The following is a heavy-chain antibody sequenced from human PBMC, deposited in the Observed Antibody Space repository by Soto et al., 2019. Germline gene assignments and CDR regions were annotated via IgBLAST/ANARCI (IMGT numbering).Heavy chain of an antibody. D-gene: IGHD3-22*01. CDR2: MYHTGST. CDR3: ARSSRYQYDSSEGKFEH. J-gene: IGHJ4*02. CDR1: GVSISSNNW. Sequence: QVQLQESGPGLVKPSGTLSLTCAVSGVSISSNNWWSWVRQPPGKGLEWIGEMYHTGSTNYNPSLKSRVTISVDKSKNHLSLELNSVTAADTAVYYRARSSRYQYDSSEGKFEHWGQGTLLTVSS. V-gene: IGHV4-4*02.